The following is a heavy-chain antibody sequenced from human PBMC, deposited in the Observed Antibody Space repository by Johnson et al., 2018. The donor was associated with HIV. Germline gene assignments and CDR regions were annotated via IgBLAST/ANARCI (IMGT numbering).Heavy chain of an antibody. J-gene: IGHJ3*02. CDR2: INWNGGST. CDR1: GFIFSDHY. Sequence: VQLVESGGGLVQPGGSLRLSCAASGFIFSDHYMSWIRQAPGKGLEWVSGINWNGGSTGYADSVRGRFTISRDNAKSSLYLQMNSLRADDTALYYCVRAQFLEWLFFDAFEIWGQGTVVTVSS. V-gene: IGHV3-20*04. CDR3: VRAQFLEWLFFDAFEI. D-gene: IGHD3-3*01.